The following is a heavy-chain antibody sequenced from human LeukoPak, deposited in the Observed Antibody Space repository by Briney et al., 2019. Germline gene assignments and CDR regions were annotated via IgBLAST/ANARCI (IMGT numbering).Heavy chain of an antibody. Sequence: ASVKVSCKAPTDTFGSYGLTWVRQAPGQGLEWLGWISLNNGNTNYAQKFQGRVRMTTDTSTSTAYVEVRNLRSDDTAVYYCARGGLTYFYHWSQGTLVTVSS. J-gene: IGHJ4*02. CDR3: ARGGLTYFYH. CDR1: TDTFGSYG. V-gene: IGHV1-18*04. CDR2: ISLNNGNT. D-gene: IGHD3-16*01.